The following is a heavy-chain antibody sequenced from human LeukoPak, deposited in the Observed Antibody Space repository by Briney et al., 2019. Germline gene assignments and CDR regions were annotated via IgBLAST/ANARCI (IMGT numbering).Heavy chain of an antibody. CDR3: ARVGYYYDSSGYYIGY. CDR2: INPNSGGT. V-gene: IGHV1-2*02. Sequence: ASVKVSCMASGYTFTGYYMHWVRQAPGQGLEGMGWINPNSGGTNYAQKSQGRVTMTSDTSISTAYMELSRLRSDDTAVYYCARVGYYYDSSGYYIGYWGQGTLVTVSS. D-gene: IGHD3-22*01. CDR1: GYTFTGYY. J-gene: IGHJ4*02.